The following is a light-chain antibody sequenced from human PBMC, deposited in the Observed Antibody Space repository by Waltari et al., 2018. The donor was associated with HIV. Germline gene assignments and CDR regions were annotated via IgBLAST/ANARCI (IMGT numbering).Light chain of an antibody. Sequence: QSVLTQPPSVSAAPGQKVTISCSGGSSNIGNNYVSWYQQLPGTAPKLLIYDDDKRPSGIPDRFSGSKSGMSGTLGITGLQTGDEAYYYCGAWDSRLSAVLFGGGTKLTVL. CDR2: DDD. V-gene: IGLV1-51*01. CDR1: SSNIGNNY. CDR3: GAWDSRLSAVL. J-gene: IGLJ2*01.